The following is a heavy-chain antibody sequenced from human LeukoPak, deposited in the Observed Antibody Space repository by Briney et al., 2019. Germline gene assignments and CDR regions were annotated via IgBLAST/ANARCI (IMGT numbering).Heavy chain of an antibody. CDR3: ARGHSSGWFYFDS. D-gene: IGHD6-19*01. J-gene: IGHJ4*02. Sequence: GGSLRLSCAASGFIFSSYWMSWVRQAPGRGLEWVSGGGSTYYADSVKGRFTISRDNSRNTLYLQMNSLRAEDTAVYYCARGHSSGWFYFDSWGQGTLVAVSS. CDR1: GFIFSSYW. V-gene: IGHV3-23*01. CDR2: GGST.